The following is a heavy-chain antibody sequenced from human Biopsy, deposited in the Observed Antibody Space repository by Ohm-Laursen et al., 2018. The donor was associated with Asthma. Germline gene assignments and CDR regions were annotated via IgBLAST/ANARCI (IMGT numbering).Heavy chain of an antibody. J-gene: IGHJ5*02. CDR3: AKITTDRQKANNWFDP. V-gene: IGHV3-23*01. Sequence: SLRLSCSASGFAFNNSSMTWVRQAPRKGLEWVSSIGASGVRTFYADSVKGRFTVSRDSSRNTLYLQLSTLRVEDTAVYFCAKITTDRQKANNWFDPWGQGTLVTVSS. D-gene: IGHD3-22*01. CDR2: IGASGVRT. CDR1: GFAFNNSS.